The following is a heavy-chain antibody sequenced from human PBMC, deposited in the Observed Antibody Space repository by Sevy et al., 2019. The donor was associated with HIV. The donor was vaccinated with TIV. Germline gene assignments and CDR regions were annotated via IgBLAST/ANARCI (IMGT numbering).Heavy chain of an antibody. CDR1: GFTFSSYW. V-gene: IGHV3-7*01. CDR3: ARLFCGSADY. J-gene: IGHJ4*02. CDR2: INQDGSET. Sequence: GGSLRLSCAASGFTFSSYWMSWVRQAPGKGLEWVATINQDGSETFYVDSVKGRFTISRHNPRKSLYLQMNSLSAEDTAVYYCARLFCGSADYWGQGTLVTVSS. D-gene: IGHD3-10*01.